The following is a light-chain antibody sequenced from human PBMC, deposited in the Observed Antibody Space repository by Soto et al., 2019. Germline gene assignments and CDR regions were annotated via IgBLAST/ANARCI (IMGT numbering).Light chain of an antibody. CDR3: QQYGTSPRA. CDR1: QSVSSNY. J-gene: IGKJ1*01. CDR2: GAS. Sequence: EIVLTQSPGTLSLSPGERATLSCRASQSVSSNYLAWYQQKPGQAPRLLIYGASSRAAGIPDRFSGGGSGTDFTLAISRLEPEDFAVYYCQQYGTSPRAFGQGTKVEIK. V-gene: IGKV3-20*01.